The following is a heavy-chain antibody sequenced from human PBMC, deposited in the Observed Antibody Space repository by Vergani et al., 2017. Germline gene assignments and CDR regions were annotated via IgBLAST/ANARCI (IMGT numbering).Heavy chain of an antibody. J-gene: IGHJ4*02. V-gene: IGHV3-9*01. CDR1: GFTFDDYA. Sequence: EVQLVESGGGLVQPGRSLRLSCAASGFTFDDYAMHWVRQAPGKGLEWVSGISWNSGSIGYADSVKGRFTISRDNAKNSLYLQMNSLRAEDTAVYYCARCGSGWSRKTFDYWGQGTLVTVSS. D-gene: IGHD6-19*01. CDR3: ARCGSGWSRKTFDY. CDR2: ISWNSGSI.